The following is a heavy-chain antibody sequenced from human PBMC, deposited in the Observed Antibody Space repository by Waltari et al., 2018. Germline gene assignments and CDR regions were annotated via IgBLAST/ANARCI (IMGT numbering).Heavy chain of an antibody. Sequence: EVQLVQSGAEVKKPGESLKISCKGSGYSFTSYWIGWVRQMPGKGLEWMGVIYPGDSDTRNSPSFQGQVTISADKSISTAYLQWSSLKASDTAMYYCARSLGPNYYGSGSYAYGMDVWGQGTTVTVSS. CDR2: IYPGDSDT. CDR3: ARSLGPNYYGSGSYAYGMDV. J-gene: IGHJ6*02. D-gene: IGHD3-10*01. V-gene: IGHV5-51*01. CDR1: GYSFTSYW.